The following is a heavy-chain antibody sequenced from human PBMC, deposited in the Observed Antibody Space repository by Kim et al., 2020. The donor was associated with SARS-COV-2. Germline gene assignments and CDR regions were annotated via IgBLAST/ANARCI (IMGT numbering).Heavy chain of an antibody. CDR3: ARDPRFWSGYYSPYYFDY. D-gene: IGHD3-3*01. Sequence: QGSVTMTRDTSTSTVYMELSSLRSEDTAVYYCARDPRFWSGYYSPYYFDYWGQGTLVTVSS. V-gene: IGHV1-46*03. J-gene: IGHJ4*02.